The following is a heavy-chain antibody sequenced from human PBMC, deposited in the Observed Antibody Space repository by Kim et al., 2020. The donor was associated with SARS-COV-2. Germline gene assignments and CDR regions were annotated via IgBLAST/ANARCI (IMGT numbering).Heavy chain of an antibody. CDR3: ARGDSSSSYYYYMDV. Sequence: GGSLRLSCAASEFTFRSYVMHWVRQAPGKGLEWVAVMWNDVTTKYYADSVKGRFTNSRDNSNDTLYLQMNSLRAEDTALYYCARGDSSSSYYYYMDVGGKGTTVTVSS. CDR1: EFTFRSYV. CDR2: MWNDVTTK. J-gene: IGHJ6*03. V-gene: IGHV3-33*01. D-gene: IGHD3-22*01.